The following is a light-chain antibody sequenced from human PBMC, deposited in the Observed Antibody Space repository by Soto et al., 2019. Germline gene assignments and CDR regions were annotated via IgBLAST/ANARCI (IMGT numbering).Light chain of an antibody. CDR2: AAS. J-gene: IGKJ4*01. CDR1: QSVSSY. V-gene: IGKV3-11*01. Sequence: EIVLTQSPATLSLSPGERATLSCRASQSVSSYLAWYQQKPGQAPRLLIYAASNRATAIPARVSGSGSGTDFTLTISSLEPEYFAFYSCQQRSNWPLTFGGWTKVEIK. CDR3: QQRSNWPLT.